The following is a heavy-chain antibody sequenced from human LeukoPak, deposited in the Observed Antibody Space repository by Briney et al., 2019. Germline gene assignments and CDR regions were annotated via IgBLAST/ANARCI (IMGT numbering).Heavy chain of an antibody. V-gene: IGHV3-66*01. J-gene: IGHJ5*01. Sequence: GGSLRLSCAASAFTVSSSYMTWLRQAPGKGLEWVSVIYSGGNTYYTDSVQGRFTISRDNSKNTLYLQMNSLRAEDTAVYHCASSTELTSNWFVYWGQGTLVTVSS. CDR2: IYSGGNT. CDR1: AFTVSSSY. CDR3: ASSTELTSNWFVY. D-gene: IGHD1-26*01.